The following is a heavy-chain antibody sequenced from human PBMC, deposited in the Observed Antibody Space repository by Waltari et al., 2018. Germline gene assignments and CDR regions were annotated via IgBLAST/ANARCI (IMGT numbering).Heavy chain of an antibody. V-gene: IGHV3-73*02. J-gene: IGHJ4*02. CDR1: GLPFSGSP. CDR3: GLSNVPPTAIAY. CDR2: ITTEPDNYTT. Sequence: EVQVVESGGDLVQPGGSLKLSCADSGLPFSGSPIHWFRQASGKGLEWVGRITTEPDNYTTPYDASVKVSFTISRDDSTNTAYRQMNSLKTEDTAVYYCGLSNVPPTAIAYWGQGTLVTVSS. D-gene: IGHD2-21*02.